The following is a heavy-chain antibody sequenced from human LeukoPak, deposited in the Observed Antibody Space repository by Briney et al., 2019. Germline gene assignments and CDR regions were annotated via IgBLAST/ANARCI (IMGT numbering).Heavy chain of an antibody. V-gene: IGHV4-4*07. D-gene: IGHD5-12*01. CDR3: ARDQGVDIVATGVFDI. CDR2: IYTSGST. CDR1: GGSISSYY. J-gene: IGHJ3*02. Sequence: SETLSLTCTVSGGSISSYYWSWIRQPAGKGLEWIGRIYTSGSTNYNPSLKSRVTMSVDTSKNQLSLKLSSVTAADTAVYYCARDQGVDIVATGVFDIWGQGTMVTVSS.